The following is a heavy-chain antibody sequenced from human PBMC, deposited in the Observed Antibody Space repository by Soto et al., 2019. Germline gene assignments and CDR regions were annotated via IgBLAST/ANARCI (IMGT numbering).Heavy chain of an antibody. CDR1: GFTFSDYY. Sequence: PGGSLRLSCAASGFTFSDYYMSWIRQAPGKGLEWVSYISSSSSYTNYADSVKGRFTISRDNAKNSLYLQMNSLRAEDTAVYYCARVVGATNDAFDIWGQGTMVPVSS. CDR3: ARVVGATNDAFDI. CDR2: ISSSSSYT. D-gene: IGHD1-26*01. V-gene: IGHV3-11*06. J-gene: IGHJ3*02.